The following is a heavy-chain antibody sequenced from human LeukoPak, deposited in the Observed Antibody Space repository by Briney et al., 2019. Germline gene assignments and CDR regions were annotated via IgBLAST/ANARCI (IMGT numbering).Heavy chain of an antibody. CDR3: ARGGDHYGSGPRDY. Sequence: SETLSLICTISGGSISSYYWSWLRQPPGKELEGIGYIYYSGSTNYNPSLKSRVTISVDTSKNQFSLKLSTVTAADTAVYYCARGGDHYGSGPRDYWGQGTLVTVSS. V-gene: IGHV4-59*08. CDR2: IYYSGST. D-gene: IGHD3-10*01. CDR1: GGSISSYY. J-gene: IGHJ4*02.